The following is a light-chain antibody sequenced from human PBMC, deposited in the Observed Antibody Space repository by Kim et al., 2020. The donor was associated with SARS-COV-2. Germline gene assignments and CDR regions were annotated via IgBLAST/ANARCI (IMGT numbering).Light chain of an antibody. Sequence: ASVGDMVTITCRASQDIRESLSCYQQTPGKAPKLLIYDASNLETGVPSRFTGSGSGTDFSFTISRLQPEDIATYYCQHSAEYPITFGGGTKVDIK. CDR2: DAS. J-gene: IGKJ4*01. V-gene: IGKV1-33*01. CDR3: QHSAEYPIT. CDR1: QDIRES.